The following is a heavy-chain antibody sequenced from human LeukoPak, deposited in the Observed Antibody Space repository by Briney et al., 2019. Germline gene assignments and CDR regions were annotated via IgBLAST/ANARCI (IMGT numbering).Heavy chain of an antibody. D-gene: IGHD3-22*01. Sequence: GGSLRLSCAASGFTFSSYWMSWVRQAPGKGLEWISSISSSSSYIYYADPVKGRFTISRDNAKNSLYLQMNSLRAEDTAVYYCARDSKYYYDSSGYYPFDYWGQGTLVTVSS. CDR1: GFTFSSYW. CDR3: ARDSKYYYDSSGYYPFDY. J-gene: IGHJ4*02. V-gene: IGHV3-21*01. CDR2: ISSSSSYI.